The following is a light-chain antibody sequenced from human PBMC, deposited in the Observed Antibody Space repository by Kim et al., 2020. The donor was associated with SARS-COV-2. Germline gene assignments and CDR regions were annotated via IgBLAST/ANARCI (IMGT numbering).Light chain of an antibody. J-gene: IGKJ1*01. Sequence: DIQMTQSPSSLSASVGDRVTITCRTTQSISSHLNWYQQKPGRAPKLLISAASTLQGGVPSRFSGSGSETDFTLTISSLQPEDFATYFCQQSYSTPRTFGQGTKVDIK. V-gene: IGKV1-39*01. CDR3: QQSYSTPRT. CDR2: AAS. CDR1: QSISSH.